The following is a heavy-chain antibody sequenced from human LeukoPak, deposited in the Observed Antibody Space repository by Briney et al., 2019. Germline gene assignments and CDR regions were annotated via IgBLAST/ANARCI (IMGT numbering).Heavy chain of an antibody. CDR3: ARLDMDTDYYYGMDV. J-gene: IGHJ6*02. CDR1: GYTFTRYG. D-gene: IGHD5-18*01. V-gene: IGHV1-18*01. Sequence: WASVKVSCKASGYTFTRYGINWVRQAPGQGLEWMGWISAYNGHTNYAQKLQGRVTMTTDTSTSTAYMDLRSLRSDDTVVYYCARLDMDTDYYYGMDVWGQGTTVTVSS. CDR2: ISAYNGHT.